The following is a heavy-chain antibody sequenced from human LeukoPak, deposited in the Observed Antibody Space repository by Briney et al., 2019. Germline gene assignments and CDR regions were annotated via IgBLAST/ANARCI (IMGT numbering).Heavy chain of an antibody. V-gene: IGHV4-59*08. CDR3: ARNAGTKDYYYGMDV. CDR1: GASINKYY. CDR2: FFYSGST. J-gene: IGHJ6*02. Sequence: SETLSLTCTVSGASINKYYWNWVRQPPGKGLEWIGYFFYSGSTRYNPSLKSRVTISGDMSNNQFSPRLTSPTAADTAVYYCARNAGTKDYYYGMDVWGQGTTVIVSS. D-gene: IGHD2-2*01.